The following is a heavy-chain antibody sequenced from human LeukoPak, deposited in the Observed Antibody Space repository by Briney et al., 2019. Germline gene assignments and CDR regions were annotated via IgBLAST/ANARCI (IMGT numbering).Heavy chain of an antibody. J-gene: IGHJ3*02. V-gene: IGHV1-2*06. CDR2: INPNSGGT. Sequence: SSVKVSCKASGGTFSSYAISWVRQAPGQGLEWMGRINPNSGGTNYAQKFQGRVTMTRDTSISTAYMELSRLRSDDTAVYYCARDQSGYYYDDAFDIWGQGTMVTVSS. CDR1: GGTFSSYA. CDR3: ARDQSGYYYDDAFDI. D-gene: IGHD3-22*01.